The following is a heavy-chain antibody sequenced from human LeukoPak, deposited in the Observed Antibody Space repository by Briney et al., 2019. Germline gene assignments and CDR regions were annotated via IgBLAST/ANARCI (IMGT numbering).Heavy chain of an antibody. CDR1: GGSISSGSYY. D-gene: IGHD3-22*01. Sequence: SQTLSLTCTVSGGSISSGSYYWGWIRQPPGKGLEWIGSIYYSGSTYYNPSLKSRVTIFVDTSKNQFSLKLSSVTAADTAVYYCARQGWNPVLYDSSGYYFDYWDQGTLVTVSS. J-gene: IGHJ4*02. CDR3: ARQGWNPVLYDSSGYYFDY. V-gene: IGHV4-39*01. CDR2: IYYSGST.